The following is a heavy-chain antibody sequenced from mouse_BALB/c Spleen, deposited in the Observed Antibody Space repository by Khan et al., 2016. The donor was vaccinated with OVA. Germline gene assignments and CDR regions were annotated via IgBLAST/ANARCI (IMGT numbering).Heavy chain of an antibody. J-gene: IGHJ2*01. Sequence: DLVKPGASVKLSCKASGYTFTSYWINWIKQRPGQGLEWIGRIVPGSDSTYYNEMFKGKATLTVDTSYSTAYIQLSRLSSEDSAVYFCSRAMGGKVPLDYWGQGTTLTVSS. CDR3: SRAMGGKVPLDY. D-gene: IGHD1-1*02. V-gene: IGHV1S41*01. CDR1: GYTFTSYW. CDR2: IVPGSDST.